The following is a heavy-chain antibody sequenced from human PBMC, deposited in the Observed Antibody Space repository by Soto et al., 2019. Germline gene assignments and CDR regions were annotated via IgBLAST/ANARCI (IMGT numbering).Heavy chain of an antibody. V-gene: IGHV1-3*01. CDR1: GYTFTSYA. J-gene: IGHJ6*03. Sequence: ASVKVSCKASGYTFTSYAMHWVRQAPGQRLEWMGWINAGNGNTKYSQKFQGRVTITRDTSTSTAYMELSSLRSEDTAVYYCARAKPEHYYYYYMDVWGKGTTVTVSS. CDR2: INAGNGNT. CDR3: ARAKPEHYYYYYMDV.